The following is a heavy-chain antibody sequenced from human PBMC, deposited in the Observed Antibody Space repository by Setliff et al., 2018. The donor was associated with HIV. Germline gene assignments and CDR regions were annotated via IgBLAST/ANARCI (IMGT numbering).Heavy chain of an antibody. J-gene: IGHJ5*02. CDR3: ARYAASGTGWFDP. CDR1: GYSFINYG. CDR2: ISPYTGNT. V-gene: IGHV1-18*01. Sequence: ASVKVSCKASGYSFINYGISWVRQAPGQGPEWMGWISPYTGNTDYAPRLLGRVTMTTDTSTSTAYLELRSLTSDDTAVYYCARYAASGTGWFDPRGQGTQVTGLL. D-gene: IGHD2-8*02.